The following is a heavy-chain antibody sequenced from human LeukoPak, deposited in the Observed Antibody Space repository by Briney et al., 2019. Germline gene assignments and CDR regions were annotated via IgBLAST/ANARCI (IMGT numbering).Heavy chain of an antibody. CDR2: INSDESDT. J-gene: IGHJ4*02. CDR3: ARALAITHIDY. CDR1: GFTFSSYW. Sequence: GGSLRLSCAASGFTFSSYWMHWVRQAPGKGLVWVSRINSDESDTNYADSVKGRFTISRDNAKNSLYLQMNSLRAEDTAVYYCARALAITHIDYWGQGTLVTVSS. V-gene: IGHV3-74*01. D-gene: IGHD2-21*01.